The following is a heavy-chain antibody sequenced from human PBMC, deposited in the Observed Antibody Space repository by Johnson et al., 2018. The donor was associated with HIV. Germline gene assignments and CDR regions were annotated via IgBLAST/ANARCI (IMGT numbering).Heavy chain of an antibody. Sequence: MLLVESGGGLVQPGGSLRLSCAAPGFAFRTYWMVWVRQVPGKRPVWVARIYNDGSRTTYADSVRGRFTISRDNAKYTVDLQMNSLRVEDTAVYYCAKVDCGGDTCAGYDPFDLWGHGTLVTVSS. J-gene: IGHJ3*01. V-gene: IGHV3-74*03. D-gene: IGHD2-21*01. CDR1: GFAFRTYW. CDR3: AKVDCGGDTCAGYDPFDL. CDR2: IYNDGSRT.